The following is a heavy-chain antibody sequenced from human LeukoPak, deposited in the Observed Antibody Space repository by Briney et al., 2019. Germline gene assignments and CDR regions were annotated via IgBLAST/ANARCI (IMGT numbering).Heavy chain of an antibody. CDR3: TSDTTGYYYFDQ. CDR2: IYYSGSA. J-gene: IGHJ4*02. D-gene: IGHD3-9*01. CDR1: GGSISDTGYY. V-gene: IGHV4-39*07. Sequence: SETLSLTCSVSGGSISDTGYYWGWIRQSPGKGLEWIGSIYYSGSAYYNPSLKSRVTMSVDTSKNRFSLKLSSVTAADTAVYYCTSDTTGYYYFDQWGQGTLVTVSS.